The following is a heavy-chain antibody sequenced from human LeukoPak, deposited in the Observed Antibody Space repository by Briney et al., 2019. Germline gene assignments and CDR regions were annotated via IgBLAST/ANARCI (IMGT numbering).Heavy chain of an antibody. CDR2: IYYSGST. V-gene: IGHV4-59*01. CDR1: GGSISTYY. Sequence: PSETLSLTCTVSGGSISTYYWSWIRQPPGKGLEWIGYIYYSGSTNYNPSVKSRVTMSVDTSKKQFSLNLSSPTAADTAVYYCARGGTAVVTPYAFDIWGQGTMVT. D-gene: IGHD4-23*01. J-gene: IGHJ3*02. CDR3: ARGGTAVVTPYAFDI.